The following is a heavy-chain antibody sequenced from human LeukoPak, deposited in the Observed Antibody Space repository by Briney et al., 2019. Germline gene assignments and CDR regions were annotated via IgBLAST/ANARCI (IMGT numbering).Heavy chain of an antibody. CDR3: ARVGAVDIVATIPHYFDY. J-gene: IGHJ4*02. Sequence: SETLSLTCTVSGGSISSYYWSWIRQPPGKGLEWIGEINHSGSTNYNPSLKSRVTISVDTSKNQFSLKLSSVTAADTAVYYCARVGAVDIVATIPHYFDYWGQGTLVTVSS. V-gene: IGHV4-34*01. CDR1: GGSISSYY. D-gene: IGHD5-12*01. CDR2: INHSGST.